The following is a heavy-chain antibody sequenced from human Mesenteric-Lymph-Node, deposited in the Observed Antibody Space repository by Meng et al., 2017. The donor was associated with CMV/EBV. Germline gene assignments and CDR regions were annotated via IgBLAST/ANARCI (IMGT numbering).Heavy chain of an antibody. CDR1: YG. D-gene: IGHD3-3*01. V-gene: IGHV1-69*05. CDR2: IIPVLGSA. CDR3: ARAATYYDFWSGETKGAEYFQH. J-gene: IGHJ1*01. Sequence: YGVSWLRQAPGHGLAWVGGIIPVLGSANYSQKFQGRVTVATDDSTNTAYMELTSLRAEDTTVYYCARAATYYDFWSGETKGAEYFQHWGQGTLVTVSS.